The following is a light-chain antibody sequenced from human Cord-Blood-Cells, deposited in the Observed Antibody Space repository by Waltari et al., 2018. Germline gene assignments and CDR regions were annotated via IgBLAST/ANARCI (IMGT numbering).Light chain of an antibody. CDR3: QQRSNWPT. Sequence: TLSCRASQSVSSYLAWYQQKPGQAPRLLIYDASNRATGIPARFSGSGSGTDFTLTISSLEPEDFAVYYCQQRSNWPTFGQGTKLEIK. J-gene: IGKJ2*01. V-gene: IGKV3-11*01. CDR1: QSVSSY. CDR2: DAS.